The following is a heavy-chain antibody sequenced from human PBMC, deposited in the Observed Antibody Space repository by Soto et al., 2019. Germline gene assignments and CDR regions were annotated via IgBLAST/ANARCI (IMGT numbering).Heavy chain of an antibody. CDR1: GFTFSSYA. J-gene: IGHJ2*01. V-gene: IGHV3-23*01. CDR2: ISGSGGST. Sequence: GGSLRLSCAASGFTFSSYAMSWVRQAPGKGLEWVSAISGSGGSTYYADSVKGRFTISRDNSKNTLYLQMNSLRAEDTAVYYCAKERGAVVVVPTLFDLWGRGTLVTVSS. CDR3: AKERGAVVVVPTLFDL. D-gene: IGHD2-2*01.